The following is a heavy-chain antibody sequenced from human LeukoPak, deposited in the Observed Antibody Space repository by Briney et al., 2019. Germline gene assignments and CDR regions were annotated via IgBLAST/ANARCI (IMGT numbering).Heavy chain of an antibody. CDR3: ARAPPRGSWFDP. CDR2: IYYSGST. V-gene: IGHV4-59*01. Sequence: SETLSLTCTVSGGSISNYYWNWIRQPPGRGLEWIGYIYYSGSTNYNPSLKSRVTISVDTSKNQFSLKLSSVTAADTAVYYCARAPPRGSWFDPWGQGTLVTVSS. D-gene: IGHD2-15*01. J-gene: IGHJ5*02. CDR1: GGSISNYY.